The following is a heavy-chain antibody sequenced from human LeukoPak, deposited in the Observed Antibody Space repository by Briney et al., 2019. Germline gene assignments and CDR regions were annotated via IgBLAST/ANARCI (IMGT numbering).Heavy chain of an antibody. V-gene: IGHV3-53*01. CDR3: ARERRTLLWFGELSFDAFDI. D-gene: IGHD3-10*01. CDR2: IYSGGST. J-gene: IGHJ3*02. CDR1: GFTVSSNY. Sequence: GGSLRLSCAASGFTVSSNYMSWVRQAPGKGLEWVSVIYSGGSTYYADSVKGRFTISRDNSKNTLYLQMNSLRAEDTAVYYCARERRTLLWFGELSFDAFDIWGQGTMVTVSS.